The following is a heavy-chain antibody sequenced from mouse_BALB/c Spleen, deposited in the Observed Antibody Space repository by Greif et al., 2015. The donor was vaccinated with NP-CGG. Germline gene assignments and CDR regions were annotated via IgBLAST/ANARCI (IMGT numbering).Heavy chain of an antibody. D-gene: IGHD2-14*01. CDR2: IDPSDSYT. CDR1: GYTFTSYW. Sequence: VQLQQSGAELVKPGASVKLSCKASGYTFTSYWMHWVKQRPGQGLEWIGEIDPSDSYTNYNQKFKGKATLTVDKSSSTAYMQLSSLTSEDSAVYYCARGEYDDWFAYWGQGTLVTVSA. V-gene: IGHV1-69*02. CDR3: ARGEYDDWFAY. J-gene: IGHJ3*01.